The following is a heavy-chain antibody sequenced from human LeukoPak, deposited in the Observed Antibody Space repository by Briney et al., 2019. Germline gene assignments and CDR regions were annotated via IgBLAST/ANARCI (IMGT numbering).Heavy chain of an antibody. V-gene: IGHV4-34*01. D-gene: IGHD4-17*01. J-gene: IGHJ4*02. CDR1: GGSFSGYY. CDR2: INHSGST. CDR3: ARTADYGDFYDY. Sequence: SETLSLTCAVSGGSFSGYYWSWIRQPPGKGPEWIGEINHSGSTNYNPSLKSRVTISVDTSKNQFSLKLGSVTAADTAVYYCARTADYGDFYDYWGQGTLVTVSS.